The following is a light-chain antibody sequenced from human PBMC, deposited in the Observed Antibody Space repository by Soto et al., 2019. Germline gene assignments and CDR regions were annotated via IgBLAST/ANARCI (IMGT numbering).Light chain of an antibody. CDR2: GGS. CDR3: QQYNNWPPT. J-gene: IGKJ1*01. CDR1: QSINSH. V-gene: IGKV3-15*01. Sequence: EVVLTQSPATLSVSPGERATLSCRAGQSINSHLAWYQQKPGQAPRLLISGGSIRATDIPARFGGSGSGTEFTLTISSLQSEDFAVYYCQQYNNWPPTFGQGTKVDIQ.